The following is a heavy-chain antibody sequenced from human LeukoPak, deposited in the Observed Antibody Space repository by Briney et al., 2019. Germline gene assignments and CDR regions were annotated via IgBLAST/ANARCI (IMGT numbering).Heavy chain of an antibody. V-gene: IGHV4-34*01. CDR3: ARVGVVPEDAFDI. CDR1: GGSFSGYY. Sequence: PSETLSLTCGVYGGSFSGYYWSWIRQPPGKGLEWIGSIYHSGSTYYNPSLKSRVTISVDTSKNQFSLKLSSVTAADTAVYYCARVGVVPEDAFDIWGQGTMVTVSS. D-gene: IGHD2-2*01. CDR2: IYHSGST. J-gene: IGHJ3*02.